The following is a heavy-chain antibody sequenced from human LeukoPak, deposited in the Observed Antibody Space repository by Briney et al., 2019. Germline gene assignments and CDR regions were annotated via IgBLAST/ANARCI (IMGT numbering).Heavy chain of an antibody. V-gene: IGHV3-23*01. CDR3: AKDLFPNVVVTATFDY. D-gene: IGHD2-21*02. CDR1: GFTFSSYA. CDR2: ISGSGAGA. J-gene: IGHJ4*02. Sequence: GGSLRLSCAASGFTFSSYAMSWVRQAPGKGLEWVSAISGSGAGAYYADSVKGRFTISRDNSKNTLYLQMNSLRAEDTAVYYCAKDLFPNVVVTATFDYWGQGTLVTVSS.